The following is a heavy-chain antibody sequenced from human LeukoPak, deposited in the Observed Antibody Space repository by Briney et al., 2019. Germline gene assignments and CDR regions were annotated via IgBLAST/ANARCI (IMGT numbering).Heavy chain of an antibody. CDR3: AKDSILGSGWYARGFDYFDY. V-gene: IGHV3-33*06. D-gene: IGHD6-19*01. J-gene: IGHJ4*02. Sequence: GRSLRLSCAASGFTFSSYGMHWVRQAPGKGLEWVAVIWYDGSNKYYADSVKGRFTISRDNSKNTLYLQMNSLRAEDTAVYYCAKDSILGSGWYARGFDYFDYWGQGTLVTVSS. CDR1: GFTFSSYG. CDR2: IWYDGSNK.